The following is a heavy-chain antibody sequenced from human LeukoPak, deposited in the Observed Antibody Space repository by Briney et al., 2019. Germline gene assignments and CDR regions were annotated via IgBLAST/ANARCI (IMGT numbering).Heavy chain of an antibody. CDR1: GGSISSYY. Sequence: SETLSLTCTVSGGSISSYYWSWIRQPPGKGLEWIGYIYYSGSTNYNPSLKSRVTISVDTSKNQFSLKLSSVTAADTAVYYCARDISSGAAAGTRYFDYWGQGTLVTVSS. CDR3: ARDISSGAAAGTRYFDY. J-gene: IGHJ4*02. D-gene: IGHD6-13*01. V-gene: IGHV4-59*01. CDR2: IYYSGST.